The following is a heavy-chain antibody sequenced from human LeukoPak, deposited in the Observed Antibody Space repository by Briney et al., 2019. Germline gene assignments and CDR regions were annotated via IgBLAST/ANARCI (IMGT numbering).Heavy chain of an antibody. D-gene: IGHD2-15*01. CDR2: ISSSSAYT. V-gene: IGHV3-21*01. Sequence: GGSLRLSCAASGFTFRTYSMNWVRQAPGKGLEWVSSISSSSAYTYYADSVKGRFTISRDNTKNSLYLQMSSLRAEDTAVYYCARTGSGGDLDIWGQGTMVTVSS. CDR1: GFTFRTYS. J-gene: IGHJ3*02. CDR3: ARTGSGGDLDI.